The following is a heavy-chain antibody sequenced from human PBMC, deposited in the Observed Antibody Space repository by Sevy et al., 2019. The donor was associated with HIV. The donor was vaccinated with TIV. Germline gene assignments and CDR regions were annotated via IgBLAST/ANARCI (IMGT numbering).Heavy chain of an antibody. Sequence: GGSLRLSCAASGFTFSDYCMHWVRQTPGKGLEWVAVIWYDGSTKYYADSVKGRFTISRDNSKNTLYLQMNSLRAEDTAVYYCARDKLLPVMVSMVRGALSYYFDYWGQGTLVTVSS. D-gene: IGHD3-10*01. J-gene: IGHJ4*02. CDR2: IWYDGSTK. V-gene: IGHV3-33*01. CDR1: GFTFSDYC. CDR3: ARDKLLPVMVSMVRGALSYYFDY.